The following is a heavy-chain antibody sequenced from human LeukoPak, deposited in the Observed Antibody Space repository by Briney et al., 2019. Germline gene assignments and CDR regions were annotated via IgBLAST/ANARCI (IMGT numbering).Heavy chain of an antibody. D-gene: IGHD3-22*01. J-gene: IGHJ4*02. CDR1: GYSFTSYW. CDR3: ARQRINYYDSSGYSHFDY. CDR2: IYPGDSDT. V-gene: IGHV5-51*01. Sequence: GESLKISCKGSGYSFTSYWIGWVRQMPGKGLEWMGIIYPGDSDTRYSPSFQGQVTISADKSISTAYLQWSSLKASDTAMYYCARQRINYYDSSGYSHFDYWGQGTLVTVSS.